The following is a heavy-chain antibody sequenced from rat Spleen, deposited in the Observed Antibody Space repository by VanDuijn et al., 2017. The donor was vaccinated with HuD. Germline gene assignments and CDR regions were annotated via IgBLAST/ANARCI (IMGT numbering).Heavy chain of an antibody. V-gene: IGHV5-25*01. J-gene: IGHJ2*01. D-gene: IGHD4-3*01. CDR2: ISPSGGST. CDR1: GFTFSDYY. Sequence: EVQLVESGGGLMQPGRSLKLSCAASGFTFSDYYMAWVRQAPTKGLEWVASISPSGGSTYYRDSVKGRFTISRDNAKSTLYLQMDSLRSEDTATYSCADAEFGVGWFAYWGQGVMVTVSS. CDR3: ADAEFGVGWFAY.